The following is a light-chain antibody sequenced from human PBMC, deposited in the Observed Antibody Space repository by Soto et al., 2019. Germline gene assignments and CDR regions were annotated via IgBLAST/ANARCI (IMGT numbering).Light chain of an antibody. CDR3: QQTFSVPPT. V-gene: IGKV1-39*01. Sequence: DIQMTQSPSSLSASVGGSVTITCRASQSIGTSLNWYQQESGRAPKLLICAASSLQSGVPSRFSGSGSGVNFTLSVSNLQPGDFATYYCQQTFSVPPTFGGGTKVDLK. J-gene: IGKJ4*01. CDR2: AAS. CDR1: QSIGTS.